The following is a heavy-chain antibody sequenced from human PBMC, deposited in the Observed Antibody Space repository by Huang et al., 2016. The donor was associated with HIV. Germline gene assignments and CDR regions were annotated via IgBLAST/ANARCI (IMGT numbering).Heavy chain of an antibody. Sequence: QLVQSGAEVKKPGASVKVSCKASGYSFATHGISWVRQAPGHGLDWMGWISAYNGKTYYAQKFQDRVTMTTDTSTGTAYMERRSLRSDDAAVYYCAVIHYHGSGSLSFDSRGQGSLVTVSS. CDR1: GYSFATHG. V-gene: IGHV1-18*04. CDR2: ISAYNGKT. J-gene: IGHJ4*02. CDR3: AVIHYHGSGSLSFDS. D-gene: IGHD3-10*01.